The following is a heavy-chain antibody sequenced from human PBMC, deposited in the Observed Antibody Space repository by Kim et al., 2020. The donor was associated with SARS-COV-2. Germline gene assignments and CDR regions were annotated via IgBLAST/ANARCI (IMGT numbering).Heavy chain of an antibody. D-gene: IGHD3-3*01. CDR1: GGSISSGDYY. J-gene: IGHJ4*02. V-gene: IGHV4-30-4*01. CDR3: ARVRFSITIFVVVTRLFDE. Sequence: SETLSLTCTVSGGSISSGDYYWSWIRQPPGKGLEWIGYIYYSGSTYYNPSLKSRVTISVDTSKNQFSLKLSSVTAADTAVYYCARVRFSITIFVVVTRLFDEGSQGTLVTVSS. CDR2: IYYSGST.